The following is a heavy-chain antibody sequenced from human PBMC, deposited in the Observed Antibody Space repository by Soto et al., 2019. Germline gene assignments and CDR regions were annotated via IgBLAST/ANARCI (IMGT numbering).Heavy chain of an antibody. J-gene: IGHJ4*02. CDR3: ARTTSVFDY. CDR2: TYYRSKWYN. V-gene: IGHV6-1*01. Sequence: QTLSRPRATSGESVSTKSAAWNWIRQSPSRGLEWLGRTYYRSKWYNEYAVAVKGRITVNPDTSKNQFSLQRSSVTPEDTAVYYCARTTSVFDYWGQGTEVTISS. D-gene: IGHD1-1*01. CDR1: GESVSTKSAA.